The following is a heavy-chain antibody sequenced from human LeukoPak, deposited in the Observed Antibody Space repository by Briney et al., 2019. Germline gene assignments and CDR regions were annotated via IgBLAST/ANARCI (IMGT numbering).Heavy chain of an antibody. CDR1: GASIRNYY. CDR3: ARFGGSGDTRGYFDN. D-gene: IGHD2-15*01. J-gene: IGHJ4*02. V-gene: IGHV4-4*07. Sequence: KPSETLSLTCIVSGASIRNYYWSWIRQPAGKGPEWIGRIYNGGSTNSASSLRSRITMSLDTSKNQFSLKLTSVTAADTAVYYCARFGGSGDTRGYFDNWGQGILVTVSS. CDR2: IYNGGST.